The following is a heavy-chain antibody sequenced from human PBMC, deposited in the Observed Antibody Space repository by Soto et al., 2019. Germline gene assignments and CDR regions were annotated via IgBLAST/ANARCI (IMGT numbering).Heavy chain of an antibody. Sequence: GGSLRLSCAASGFTFSSYGMHGVRQAPGKGLEGVAVIWYDGSNKYYADSVKGRFTISRDNSKNTLYLQMNSLRAEDTAVYYCARDESCSGGSCYSTPYYSHGMDVWGQGTTVTVSS. V-gene: IGHV3-33*01. J-gene: IGHJ6*02. D-gene: IGHD2-15*01. CDR2: IWYDGSNK. CDR1: GFTFSSYG. CDR3: ARDESCSGGSCYSTPYYSHGMDV.